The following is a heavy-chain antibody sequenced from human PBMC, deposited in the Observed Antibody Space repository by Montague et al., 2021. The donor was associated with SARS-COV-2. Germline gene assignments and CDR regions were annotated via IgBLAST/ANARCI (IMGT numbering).Heavy chain of an antibody. Sequence: SLRLSCAASGFTFSSYEMNWVRQAPGKGLEWVSYISSSGSSIYYADSVKGGFTISRDNAKNSLYLQMNSLRAEDTAVYYCAREGYYDSSGYPLAYWGQGTLVTVSS. CDR1: GFTFSSYE. V-gene: IGHV3-48*03. CDR2: ISSSGSSI. J-gene: IGHJ4*02. D-gene: IGHD3-22*01. CDR3: AREGYYDSSGYPLAY.